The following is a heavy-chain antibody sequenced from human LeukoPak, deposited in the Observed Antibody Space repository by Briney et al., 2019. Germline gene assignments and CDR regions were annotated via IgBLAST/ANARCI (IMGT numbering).Heavy chain of an antibody. J-gene: IGHJ4*02. Sequence: SQTLSLTCTVSGGSISSGDYFWSWIRQPPGKGLEWIGYIYYSGSTYYNPSLKSRLTISVDTSKNQFSLKLSSVTAADTAVYYCAREDTGEIEPVGQFDYWGQGTLVTVSS. D-gene: IGHD7-27*01. V-gene: IGHV4-30-4*08. CDR1: GGSISSGDYF. CDR2: IYYSGST. CDR3: AREDTGEIEPVGQFDY.